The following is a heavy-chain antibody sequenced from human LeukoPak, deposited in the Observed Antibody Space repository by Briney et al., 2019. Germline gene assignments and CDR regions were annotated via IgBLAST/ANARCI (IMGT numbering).Heavy chain of an antibody. D-gene: IGHD6-13*01. J-gene: IGHJ1*01. V-gene: IGHV3-21*01. CDR1: GFTFSSDS. Sequence: GGYLRLSCAASGFTFSSDSMNWDRQAPGKGLEWVSSISSSSHIYYADSVKGRFTISRDNAKNSLYLQMNSLRAEDTAVYYCTSNPPGIARDGAEYFQHWGQGTLVTVSS. CDR2: ISSSSHI. CDR3: TSNPPGIARDGAEYFQH.